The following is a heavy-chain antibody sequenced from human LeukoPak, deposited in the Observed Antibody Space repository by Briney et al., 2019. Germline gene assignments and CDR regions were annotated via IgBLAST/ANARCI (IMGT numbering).Heavy chain of an antibody. D-gene: IGHD1-1*01. Sequence: SETLSLTCAVYGGSFSGYYWSWIRQPPGKGLEWIGEINHSGSTNYNPSLKSRVTISVDTSKNQFSLKLSSVTAADTAVYYCARAVHWGYYYYMDVWGKGTTVTVSS. CDR3: ARAVHWGYYYYMDV. CDR1: GGSFSGYY. CDR2: INHSGST. V-gene: IGHV4-34*01. J-gene: IGHJ6*03.